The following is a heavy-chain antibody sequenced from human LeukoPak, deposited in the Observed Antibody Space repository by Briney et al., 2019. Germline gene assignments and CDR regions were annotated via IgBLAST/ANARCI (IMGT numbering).Heavy chain of an antibody. V-gene: IGHV4-59*01. Sequence: SETLSLSCTVSGGSISGYYWNWIRQPPGKGLEWIGRIYNSGSTNYNPSLKSRVTISVDTSKKQFSLSLSSVTAADMAVYYCVRSHGGYWGQGTLVTVSS. CDR2: IYNSGST. J-gene: IGHJ4*02. CDR3: VRSHGGY. CDR1: GGSISGYY.